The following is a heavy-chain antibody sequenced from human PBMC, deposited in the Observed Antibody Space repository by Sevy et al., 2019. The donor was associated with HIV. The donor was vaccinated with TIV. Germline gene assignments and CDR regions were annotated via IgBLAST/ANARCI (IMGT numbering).Heavy chain of an antibody. D-gene: IGHD6-13*01. V-gene: IGHV3-7*01. J-gene: IGHJ4*02. CDR3: VRAIAAAGSF. CDR2: INQDGSVK. Sequence: GGSLRLSCAASGFTFSRYSMNWVRQAPGKGLEWVANINQDGSVKYYVDSVKGRFTISRDNARNSLYLRMNSLRAEDTALYYCVRAIAAAGSFWGQGTLVTVSS. CDR1: GFTFSRYS.